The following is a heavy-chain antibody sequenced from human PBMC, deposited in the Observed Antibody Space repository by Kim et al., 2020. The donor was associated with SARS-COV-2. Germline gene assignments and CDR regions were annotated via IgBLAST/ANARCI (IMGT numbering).Heavy chain of an antibody. D-gene: IGHD3-10*01. V-gene: IGHV4-39*01. CDR1: GGSISSSSYY. Sequence: SETLSLTCTVSGGSISSSSYYWGWIRQPPGKGLEWIGSIYYSGSTYYNPSLKSRVTISVDTSKNQFSLKLSSVTAADTAVYYCARHGDSYGSGSYYWYFDLWGRGAPVTVSS. CDR3: ARHGDSYGSGSYYWYFDL. CDR2: IYYSGST. J-gene: IGHJ2*01.